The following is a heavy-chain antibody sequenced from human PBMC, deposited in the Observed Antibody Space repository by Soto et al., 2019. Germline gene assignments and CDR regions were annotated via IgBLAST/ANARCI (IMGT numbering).Heavy chain of an antibody. CDR2: INSGNST. CDR1: GFTVSSNY. Sequence: GGSLRLSCEASGFTVSSNYMSWVRQAPGKGLEWVSLINSGNSTFYAESVKGRFTISRDNSKNTLYLQMNSLRAEDTAVYYCARVVAAAGTWGQGTLVTVSS. J-gene: IGHJ5*02. D-gene: IGHD6-13*01. V-gene: IGHV3-53*01. CDR3: ARVVAAAGT.